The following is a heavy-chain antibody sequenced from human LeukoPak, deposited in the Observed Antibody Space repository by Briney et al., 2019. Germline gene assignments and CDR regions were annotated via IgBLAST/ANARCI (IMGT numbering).Heavy chain of an antibody. CDR2: IRSKAYGGTT. CDR1: GFIFCDHA. D-gene: IGHD5-18*01. V-gene: IGHV3-49*04. J-gene: IGHJ6*02. Sequence: GGSLRLSCTASGFIFCDHAMMCVGQAPGKGLEGLGFIRSKAYGGTTEYAASVKGRFTISRDDSEGIDYLQMNSLRIDDKAVYYCARGPIHLWLHNGMDVWGQGTTVIVFS. CDR3: ARGPIHLWLHNGMDV.